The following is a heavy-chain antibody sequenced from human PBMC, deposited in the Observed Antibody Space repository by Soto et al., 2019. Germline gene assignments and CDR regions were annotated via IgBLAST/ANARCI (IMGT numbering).Heavy chain of an antibody. V-gene: IGHV1-69*13. D-gene: IGHD3-22*01. CDR2: IIPIFGTA. CDR1: GGTFSSYA. J-gene: IGHJ4*02. CDR3: AISYYYDSSGYYPFCDY. Sequence: AASVKVSCKASGGTFSSYAISWVRQAPGQGLEWMGGIIPIFGTANYAQKFQGRVTITADESTSTAYMELSSLRSEDTAVYYCAISYYYDSSGYYPFCDYWGQGTLVTVSS.